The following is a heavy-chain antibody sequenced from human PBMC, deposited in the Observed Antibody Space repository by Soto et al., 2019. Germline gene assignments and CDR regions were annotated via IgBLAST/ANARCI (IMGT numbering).Heavy chain of an antibody. CDR3: ARDLGSSWYPEYFQH. Sequence: GGSLRLSCAASGFTFSSYAMSWVRQAPGKGLEWVSYVTSSSSTIYYADSVKGRFTISRDNAKNSLYLQMNSLRAEDTAVYYCARDLGSSWYPEYFQHWGQGTLVTVSS. V-gene: IGHV3-48*01. CDR2: VTSSSSTI. CDR1: GFTFSSYA. J-gene: IGHJ1*01. D-gene: IGHD6-13*01.